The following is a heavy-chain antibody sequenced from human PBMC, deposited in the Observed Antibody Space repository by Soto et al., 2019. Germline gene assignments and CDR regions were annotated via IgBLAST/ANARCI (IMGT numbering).Heavy chain of an antibody. V-gene: IGHV3-30*18. CDR2: ISSDGRKE. CDR3: AKATDASTTVYWNYGMDV. Sequence: QVRLVESGGGVVQPGESLRLSCSGSGFTFKNFGINCVRQPPGKGLEWLAVISSDGRKEEYADSVKGRLTISRDNSKNTVSLQMHSLRPEDTALYFCAKATDASTTVYWNYGMDVWGQGTTVIVSS. CDR1: GFTFKNFG. J-gene: IGHJ6*02. D-gene: IGHD1-1*01.